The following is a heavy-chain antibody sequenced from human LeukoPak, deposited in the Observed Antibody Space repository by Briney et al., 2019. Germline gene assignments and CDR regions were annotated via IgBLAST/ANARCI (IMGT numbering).Heavy chain of an antibody. CDR3: AGARGYGSDDAFDI. V-gene: IGHV4-31*03. J-gene: IGHJ3*02. D-gene: IGHD3-10*01. Sequence: SETLSLTCTVSGGSISSGGYYWSWIRQHPGRGLEWIGYIYYSGSTYYNPSLKSRVTISVDTSKNQFSLKLSSVTAADTAVCYCAGARGYGSDDAFDIWGQGTMVTASS. CDR1: GGSISSGGYY. CDR2: IYYSGST.